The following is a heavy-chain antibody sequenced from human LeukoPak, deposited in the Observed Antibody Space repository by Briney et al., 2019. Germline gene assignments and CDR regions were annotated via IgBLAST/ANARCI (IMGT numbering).Heavy chain of an antibody. CDR1: GFTFSSYA. J-gene: IGHJ6*03. CDR3: YISSGYHYYYMDV. V-gene: IGHV3-30-3*01. Sequence: GGSLRLSCAASGFTFSSYAMHWVRQAPGKGLEWVAVISYDGTNRYYADSVKGRFTISRDNSKNTLYLQMNSLKTEDTAVYYCYISSGYHYYYMDVWGKGTTVTVSS. CDR2: ISYDGTNR. D-gene: IGHD3-22*01.